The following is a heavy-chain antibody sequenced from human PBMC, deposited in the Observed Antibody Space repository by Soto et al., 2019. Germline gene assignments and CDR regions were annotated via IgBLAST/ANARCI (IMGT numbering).Heavy chain of an antibody. CDR1: GFPFSSYA. CDR3: AKDYIAARYFDY. Sequence: EVQLLESGGGLVQPGGSLRLSCAASGFPFSSYAMSWVRQAPGKGLEWVSAISGSGGSTYYADSVKGRFTISRDNSKNTLYLQMNSLRAEDTAVYYCAKDYIAARYFDYWGQGTLVTVSS. J-gene: IGHJ4*02. D-gene: IGHD6-6*01. CDR2: ISGSGGST. V-gene: IGHV3-23*01.